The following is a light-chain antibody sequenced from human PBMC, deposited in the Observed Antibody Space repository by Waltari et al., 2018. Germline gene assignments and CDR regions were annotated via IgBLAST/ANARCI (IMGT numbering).Light chain of an antibody. J-gene: IGLJ3*02. CDR3: SSFESSRTWV. Sequence: QSALTQPASVSGSPGQSITSPCSGTSADIGRYNLVAWYPQLPGNAPKLVIYEVTERPSELSNRFSGSKSGNTASLTISGLQAEDEADYYCSSFESSRTWVFGGGTKLTVL. CDR1: SADIGRYNL. CDR2: EVT. V-gene: IGLV2-23*02.